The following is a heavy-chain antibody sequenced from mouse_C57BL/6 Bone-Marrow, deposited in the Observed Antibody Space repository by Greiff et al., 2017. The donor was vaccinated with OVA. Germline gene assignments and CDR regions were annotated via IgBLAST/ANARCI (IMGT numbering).Heavy chain of an antibody. D-gene: IGHD3-2*02. V-gene: IGHV1-77*01. CDR3: AKTAQARAWFAY. CDR2: IGPGSGST. J-gene: IGHJ3*01. CDR1: GYTFTDYY. Sequence: QVQLQQSGAELVKPGASVKISCKASGYTFTDYYINWVKQRPGQGLEWIGKIGPGSGSTYYNEKFKGKATLTADKSSSTAYMQLSSLTSEDSAVYCCAKTAQARAWFAYWGQGTLVTVSA.